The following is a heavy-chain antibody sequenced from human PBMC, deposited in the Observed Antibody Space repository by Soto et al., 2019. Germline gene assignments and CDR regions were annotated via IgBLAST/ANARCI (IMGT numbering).Heavy chain of an antibody. Sequence: QVQLVESGGGVVQPGRSLRLSCAASGFTFSSYGMHWVRQAPGKGLEWVAVIWYDGSNKYYADSVKGRFTISRDNSKNTLYLQMNSLRAEDTAVYYCARGPSPYGPDDYYYGMDVWGQGTTVTVSS. CDR2: IWYDGSNK. CDR3: ARGPSPYGPDDYYYGMDV. J-gene: IGHJ6*02. CDR1: GFTFSSYG. D-gene: IGHD4-17*01. V-gene: IGHV3-33*01.